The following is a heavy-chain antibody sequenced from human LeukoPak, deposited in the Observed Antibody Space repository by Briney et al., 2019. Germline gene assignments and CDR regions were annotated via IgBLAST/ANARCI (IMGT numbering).Heavy chain of an antibody. CDR3: ARDSVVVPAAITGEAYGMDV. Sequence: ASVKVSCKASDTPSTATISTGVRQPPDQGLKWMGWINPNSGGTNYAQKFQGRVTMTRDTSISTAYMELSRLRSDDTAVYYCARDSVVVPAAITGEAYGMDVWGQGTTVTVSS. V-gene: IGHV1-2*02. CDR1: DTPSTAT. D-gene: IGHD2-2*01. CDR2: INPNSGGT. J-gene: IGHJ6*02.